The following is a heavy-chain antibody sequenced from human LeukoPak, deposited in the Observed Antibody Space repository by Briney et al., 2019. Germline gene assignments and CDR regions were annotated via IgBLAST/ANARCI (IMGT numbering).Heavy chain of an antibody. J-gene: IGHJ6*02. CDR3: ARVGDDYGDYVDYYGMDV. Sequence: PSETLSLTCTVSGGSISSSSYYWGWIRQPPGKGLEWIGSIYYSGSTYYNPSLKSRVTISVDTSKNQFSLKLSSVTAADTAVYYCARVGDDYGDYVDYYGMDVWGQGTTVTVSS. CDR2: IYYSGST. D-gene: IGHD4-17*01. CDR1: GGSISSSSYY. V-gene: IGHV4-39*07.